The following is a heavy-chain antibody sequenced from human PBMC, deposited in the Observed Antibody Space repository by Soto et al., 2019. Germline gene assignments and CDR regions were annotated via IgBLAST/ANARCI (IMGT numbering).Heavy chain of an antibody. CDR2: IYPGDSDT. J-gene: IGHJ6*02. CDR1: GYSFSSYW. V-gene: IGHV5-51*01. CDR3: ARLSRDFYYYYGMDV. Sequence: GESLKISCKGSGYSFSSYWIGWVRQMPGKGLEWMGIIYPGDSDTRYSPSFQGQVTISADKSISTAYLQWSSLKASDTAMYYCARLSRDFYYYYGMDVWGQGTTVTASS.